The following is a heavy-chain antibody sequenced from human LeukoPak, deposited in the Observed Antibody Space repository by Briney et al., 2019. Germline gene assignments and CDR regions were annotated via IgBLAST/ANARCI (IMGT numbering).Heavy chain of an antibody. CDR1: GFTFSSYS. CDR2: ISSSSGYI. CDR3: AAYSQPGYYYYYYYMDV. J-gene: IGHJ6*03. D-gene: IGHD4-11*01. V-gene: IGHV3-21*01. Sequence: GGSLRLSCAASGFTFSSYSMNWVRQAPGKGLEWVSSISSSSGYIYYADSVKGRFTISRDNAKNSLYLQMNSLRAEDTAVYYCAAYSQPGYYYYYYYMDVWGKGTTVTVSS.